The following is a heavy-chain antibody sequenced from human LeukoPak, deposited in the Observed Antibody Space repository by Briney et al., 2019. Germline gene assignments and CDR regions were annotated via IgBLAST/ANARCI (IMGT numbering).Heavy chain of an antibody. D-gene: IGHD6-13*01. CDR3: AREEVIAAAGPTLDY. CDR2: INPNSGGT. CDR1: GYTFTSYS. V-gene: IGHV1-2*02. J-gene: IGHJ4*02. Sequence: ASVKVSCKASGYTFTSYSISWVRQAPGQGLEWMGWINPNSGGTNYAQKFQGRVTMTRDTSISTAYMELSRLRSDDTAVFYCAREEVIAAAGPTLDYWGQGALVTVSS.